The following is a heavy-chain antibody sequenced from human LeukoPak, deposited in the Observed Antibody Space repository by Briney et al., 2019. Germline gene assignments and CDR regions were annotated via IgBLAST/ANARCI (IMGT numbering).Heavy chain of an antibody. CDR3: ARDGSYYRDRFDP. D-gene: IGHD1-26*01. J-gene: IGHJ5*02. CDR2: IYHSGTT. V-gene: IGHV4-39*07. Sequence: SETLSLTCTVSGASIRSNNYYWTWIRQPPGKGLEWIGSIYHSGTTYYNPSLKSRVTISVDTSENQFSLKLNSVTAADTAVYYCARDGSYYRDRFDPWGQGTLVTVS. CDR1: GASIRSNNYY.